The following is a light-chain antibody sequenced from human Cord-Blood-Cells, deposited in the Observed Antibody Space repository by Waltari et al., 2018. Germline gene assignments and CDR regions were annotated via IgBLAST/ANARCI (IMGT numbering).Light chain of an antibody. J-gene: IGLJ1*01. CDR2: DDS. V-gene: IGLV3-21*02. CDR1: NVGSKS. CDR3: QVWDSSSDHYV. Sequence: SYVLTQPPSVSVAPGQTARITCGGNNVGSKSVPWYQQKPGQAPVLVVYDDSDRPSGIPGRFSGSNSGNTATLTINRVEAGDEADYYCQVWDSSSDHYVFGTGTKVTVL.